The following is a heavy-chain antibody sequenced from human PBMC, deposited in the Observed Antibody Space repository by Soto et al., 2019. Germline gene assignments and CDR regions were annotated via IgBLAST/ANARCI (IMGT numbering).Heavy chain of an antibody. CDR2: IFWDDDK. CDR3: AHRMRKDNLWNGGHFDF. J-gene: IGHJ4*02. Sequence: QITLMESGPTLVKPTQTLTLTCNFSGFSLITSGEGVGWIRQPPGKALEWLAVIFWDDDKRYSPSLKSRLAIFKDTSKNQVVLLMTNMDPVDTATYYCAHRMRKDNLWNGGHFDFWGQGTLVTVSS. D-gene: IGHD2-21*01. CDR1: GFSLITSGEG. V-gene: IGHV2-5*02.